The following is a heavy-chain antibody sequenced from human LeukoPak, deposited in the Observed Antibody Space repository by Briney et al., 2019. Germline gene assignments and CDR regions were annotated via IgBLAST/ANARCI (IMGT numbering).Heavy chain of an antibody. Sequence: SVKVSCKASGGTFSSYAISWVRQAPGQGLEWMGGIIPIFGTANYAQKFQGRVTITADKSTSTAYMELSSLRSEDTAVYYCARSSGSPYYYYYYYMDVWGKGTTVTVSS. CDR1: GGTFSSYA. CDR3: ARSSGSPYYYYYYYMDV. J-gene: IGHJ6*03. V-gene: IGHV1-69*06. CDR2: IIPIFGTA. D-gene: IGHD3-10*01.